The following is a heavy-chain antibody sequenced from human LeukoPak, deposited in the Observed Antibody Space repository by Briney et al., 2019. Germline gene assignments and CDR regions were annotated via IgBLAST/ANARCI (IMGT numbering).Heavy chain of an antibody. V-gene: IGHV4-4*07. D-gene: IGHD3-22*01. CDR3: ARMGQDSSGFYRVFDY. CDR2: IYTSGST. J-gene: IGHJ4*02. CDR1: GGSISGYY. Sequence: PSETLSLTCTVSGGSISGYYWSWIRQPAGKELEWIGRIYTSGSTEYNPSLKSRVTMSVDTSKNHFSLELNSVTAADTALYYCARMGQDSSGFYRVFDYWGQGTLVTVSS.